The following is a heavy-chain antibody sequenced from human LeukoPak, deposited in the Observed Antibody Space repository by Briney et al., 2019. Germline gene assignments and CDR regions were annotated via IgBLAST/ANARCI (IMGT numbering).Heavy chain of an antibody. CDR1: GFTFSSYW. Sequence: HPGRSLRLSCAASGFTFSSYWMHWVRQAPGKGLVWVSRINSDGSSTSYADSVKGRFTISRDNAKNTLYLQMNSLRAEDTAVYYCARGYSGNDLIDYWGQGTLVTVSS. V-gene: IGHV3-74*01. CDR3: ARGYSGNDLIDY. D-gene: IGHD5-12*01. CDR2: INSDGSST. J-gene: IGHJ4*02.